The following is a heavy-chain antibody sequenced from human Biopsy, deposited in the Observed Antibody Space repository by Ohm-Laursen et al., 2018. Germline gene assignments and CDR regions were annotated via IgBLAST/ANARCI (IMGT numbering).Heavy chain of an antibody. V-gene: IGHV3-23*01. CDR1: GFTYTTFA. CDR2: ISANGATS. Sequence: SLRLSCAASGFTYTTFAMSWVRQAPGKGPEWVSTISANGATSYYADSVKGRFTISRDNSKNTLYLQMNSLRTEDTALYYCAKDLGLNYSDRFLFYYGMDVWGRGTTVTASS. D-gene: IGHD4-17*01. J-gene: IGHJ6*02. CDR3: AKDLGLNYSDRFLFYYGMDV.